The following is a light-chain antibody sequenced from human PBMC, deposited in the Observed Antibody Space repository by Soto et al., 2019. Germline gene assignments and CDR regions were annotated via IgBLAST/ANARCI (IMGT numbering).Light chain of an antibody. Sequence: DIQMTQSPSTLSASVGDRVTITCRASQSISSWSAWYQQKPGKAPELLIYSASNLQSGVPSRFSGSGSGTDFTLTISSLQPEDFATYYCQQSFSTPTFGQGTRLEIK. CDR2: SAS. CDR1: QSISSW. J-gene: IGKJ5*01. V-gene: IGKV1-39*01. CDR3: QQSFSTPT.